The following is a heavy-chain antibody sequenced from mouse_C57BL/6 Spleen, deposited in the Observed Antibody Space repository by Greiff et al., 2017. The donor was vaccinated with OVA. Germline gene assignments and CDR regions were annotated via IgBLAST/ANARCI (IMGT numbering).Heavy chain of an antibody. CDR1: GYSITSGYY. CDR3: ARGGYYGNYGGYFDV. D-gene: IGHD2-1*01. CDR2: ISYDGSN. Sequence: EVQLQESGPGLVKPSQSLSLTCSVTGYSITSGYYWNWIRQFPGNKLEWMGYISYDGSNNYNPSLKNRISITRDTSKNQFFLKLNSVTTEDTATYYCARGGYYGNYGGYFDVWGTGTTVTVSS. J-gene: IGHJ1*03. V-gene: IGHV3-6*01.